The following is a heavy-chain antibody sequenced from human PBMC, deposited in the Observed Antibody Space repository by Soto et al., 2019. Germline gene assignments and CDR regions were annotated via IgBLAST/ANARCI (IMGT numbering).Heavy chain of an antibody. Sequence: PSETLSLTCTVSGGSISSSSYYWGWIRQPPGKGLEWIGSIYYSGSTYYNPSLKSRVTISVDTSKDQFSLKLSSVTAADTAVYYCARQVLLWFGEYNVWGKGTTVTVSS. D-gene: IGHD3-10*01. CDR2: IYYSGST. CDR1: GGSISSSSYY. CDR3: ARQVLLWFGEYNV. J-gene: IGHJ6*04. V-gene: IGHV4-39*01.